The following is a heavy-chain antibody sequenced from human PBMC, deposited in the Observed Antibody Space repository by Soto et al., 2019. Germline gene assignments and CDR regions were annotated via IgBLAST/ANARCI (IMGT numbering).Heavy chain of an antibody. Sequence: QVQLVESGGGVVQPGRSLRLSCAASGFTFSSYGMHWVRQAPGKGLEWVAVIWYDGSNKYYADSVKGRFTISRDNSKNTLYLQMNSLRAEDTAVYYCARDPTRNYYYYSMDVWGQGTTVTVSS. V-gene: IGHV3-33*01. J-gene: IGHJ6*02. CDR1: GFTFSSYG. CDR3: ARDPTRNYYYYSMDV. CDR2: IWYDGSNK. D-gene: IGHD4-17*01.